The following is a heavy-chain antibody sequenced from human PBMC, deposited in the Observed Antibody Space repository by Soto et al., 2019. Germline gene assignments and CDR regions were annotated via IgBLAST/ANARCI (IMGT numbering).Heavy chain of an antibody. Sequence: QVQLVESGGGVVQPGKSLRLSCAASGFTFSSYGMHWVRQAPGKGLEWVAVISYDGSNKYYADSVKGRFTISRDNSKNTLYLQMNSLRAEDTAVYYCAKPVNIVATIRGYFDYWGQGTLVTVSS. D-gene: IGHD5-12*01. CDR3: AKPVNIVATIRGYFDY. CDR2: ISYDGSNK. V-gene: IGHV3-30*18. J-gene: IGHJ4*02. CDR1: GFTFSSYG.